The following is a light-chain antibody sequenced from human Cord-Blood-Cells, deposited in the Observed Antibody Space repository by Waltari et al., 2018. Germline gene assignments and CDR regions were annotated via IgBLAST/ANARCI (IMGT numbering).Light chain of an antibody. CDR1: QGISSY. V-gene: IGKV1-8*01. CDR2: AAS. Sequence: AIRMTKPPSSFSASTGARVTITCRASQGISSYLAWYQQKPGKAPKLLIYAASTLKSGVPSRFSGSGSGTDFTLTISCLQSEDFATYYCQQYYSYPITFGQGTRLEIK. J-gene: IGKJ5*01. CDR3: QQYYSYPIT.